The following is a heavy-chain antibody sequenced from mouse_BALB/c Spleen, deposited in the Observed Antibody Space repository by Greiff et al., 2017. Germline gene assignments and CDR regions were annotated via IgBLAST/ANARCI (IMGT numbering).Heavy chain of an antibody. D-gene: IGHD2-4*01. V-gene: IGHV1S34*01. CDR1: GYSFTGYY. CDR2: ISCYNGAT. J-gene: IGHJ3*01. CDR3: AREDDYDEGAFAY. Sequence: LVKTGASVKISCKASGYSFTGYYMHWVKQSHGKSLEWIGYISCYNGATSYNQKFKGKATFTVDTSSSTAYMQFNSLTSEDSAVYYCAREDDYDEGAFAYWGQGTLVTVSA.